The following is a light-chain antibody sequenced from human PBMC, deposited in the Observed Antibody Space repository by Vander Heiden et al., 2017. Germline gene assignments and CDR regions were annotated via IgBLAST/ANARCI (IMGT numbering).Light chain of an antibody. CDR3: QQRHNTLGT. V-gene: IGKV1-39*01. CDR2: AAS. CDR1: QSISSH. J-gene: IGKJ1*01. Sequence: DIQVTQSPSSLSAFVGERVTITCRASQSISSHLNWYQQKPGKAPNLLIYAASTLKSGVPSRFSGDGSGTDFTLTISRLQPEDFATYYCQQRHNTLGTFGQGTKVEIK.